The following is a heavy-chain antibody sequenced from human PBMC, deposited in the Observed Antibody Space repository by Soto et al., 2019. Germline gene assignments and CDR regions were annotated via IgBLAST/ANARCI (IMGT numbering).Heavy chain of an antibody. D-gene: IGHD3-9*01. CDR2: ITPILSIA. CDR1: GGTFSSYI. Sequence: SVKVSCKASGGTFSSYIINWVRRAPGQGLEWMGRITPILSIANYAQKFQGRVTITADKSTSTAYMELSSQRSEDTAVYYCARDRVLTGDAFDIWGQGTMVTVSS. J-gene: IGHJ3*02. CDR3: ARDRVLTGDAFDI. V-gene: IGHV1-69*04.